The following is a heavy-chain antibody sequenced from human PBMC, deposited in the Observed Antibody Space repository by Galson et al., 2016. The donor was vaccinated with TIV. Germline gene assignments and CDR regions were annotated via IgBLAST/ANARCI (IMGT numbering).Heavy chain of an antibody. CDR1: GFTFNNYA. J-gene: IGHJ3*02. CDR2: ISGSGGIT. V-gene: IGHV3-23*01. Sequence: SLRLSCAASGFTFNNYAMHWVRQAPGKGLEWVSGISGSGGITYIAESVKGRFAISRDNSRDTLYLQLHSLSAEDTAVYYCAKRRNYGGDALESWGQGTMVTVSS. CDR3: AKRRNYGGDALES. D-gene: IGHD4-23*01.